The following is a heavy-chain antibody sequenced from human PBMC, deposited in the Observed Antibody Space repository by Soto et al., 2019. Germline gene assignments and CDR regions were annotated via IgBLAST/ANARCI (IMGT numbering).Heavy chain of an antibody. Sequence: VQLVQSGAEVKRPGASVKVACKTSGYTFTDHYIHWVRQAPGQGLEWMGWINVRNGATKYTQRFQDSVVMTRDTSIAPTPLQMSSLTSDDTAVYSCARGTGSSWFDTWGQGTQFTVSS. CDR2: INVRNGAT. D-gene: IGHD3-10*01. CDR3: ARGTGSSWFDT. CDR1: GYTFTDHY. J-gene: IGHJ5*02. V-gene: IGHV1-2*02.